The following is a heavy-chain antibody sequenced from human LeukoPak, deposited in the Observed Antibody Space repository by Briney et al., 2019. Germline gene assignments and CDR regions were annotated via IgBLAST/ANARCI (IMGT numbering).Heavy chain of an antibody. CDR3: ARDENYYGSGSYNH. CDR2: INWVGDTS. J-gene: IGHJ4*02. V-gene: IGHV3-43D*03. CDR1: GFTFDDYA. D-gene: IGHD3-10*01. Sequence: GGSLTLSCAASGFTFDDYAMHWVRQAPGKGLQWISSINWVGDTSSYADSVKGRFTISRDNSKNTLYLQMNSLRAEDTAVYYCARDENYYGSGSYNHWGQGTLVTVSS.